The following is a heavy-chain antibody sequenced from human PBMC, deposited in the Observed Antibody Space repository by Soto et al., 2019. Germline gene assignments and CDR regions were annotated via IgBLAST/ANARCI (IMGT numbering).Heavy chain of an antibody. CDR2: IVPNIGTV. CDR1: GGTLTNFINYL. Sequence: QVQLVQSGAEVMQPGSSVKVSCKPSGGTLTNFINYLINWVRQSPGQGLEWMGGIVPNIGTVNYAQKFQGRVTMTADKSTGTVYMELSSLRSDDSALYYCARRNTAGFLRYFDNWGQGTLVTVSS. J-gene: IGHJ4*02. V-gene: IGHV1-69*06. D-gene: IGHD6-19*01. CDR3: ARRNTAGFLRYFDN.